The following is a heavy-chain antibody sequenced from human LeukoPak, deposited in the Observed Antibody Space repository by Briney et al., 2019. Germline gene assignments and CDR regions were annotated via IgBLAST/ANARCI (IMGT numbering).Heavy chain of an antibody. Sequence: SETLSLTCTVSGGSISSSSYYWGWIRQPPGKGLEWIGSIYYSGSTYYNPSLKSRVTISVDTSKNQFSLKLSSVTAADTAVYYCARGATSSTLSWFDPWGQGTLVTVSS. CDR3: ARGATSSTLSWFDP. J-gene: IGHJ5*02. D-gene: IGHD6-13*01. CDR2: IYYSGST. CDR1: GGSISSSSYY. V-gene: IGHV4-39*01.